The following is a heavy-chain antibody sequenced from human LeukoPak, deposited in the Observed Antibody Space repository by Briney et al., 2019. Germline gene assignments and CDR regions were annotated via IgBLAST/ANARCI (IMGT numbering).Heavy chain of an antibody. CDR1: GFTFGEYA. V-gene: IGHV3-30-3*01. Sequence: GGSLRLSCTASGFTFGEYAMSWVRQAPGKGLEWVAVISYDGSNKYYADSVKGRFTISRYNSKNTLYLQMNSLRAEDTAVYYCARERLDNWFDPWGQGTLVTVSS. D-gene: IGHD2-21*01. CDR3: ARERLDNWFDP. J-gene: IGHJ5*02. CDR2: ISYDGSNK.